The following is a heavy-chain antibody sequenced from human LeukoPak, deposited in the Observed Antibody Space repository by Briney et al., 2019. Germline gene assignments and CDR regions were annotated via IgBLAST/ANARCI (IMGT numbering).Heavy chain of an antibody. CDR2: IYYSGST. CDR3: ARRPSSSSYGYQN. CDR1: GGSISSYY. J-gene: IGHJ4*01. V-gene: IGHV4-59*08. D-gene: IGHD6-13*01. Sequence: SETLSLTCTVSGGSISSYYWSWIRQPPGKGLEWIGYIYYSGSTNYNPSLKSRVTISVDTSKNQFSLKLSSVTAADTAVYYCARRPSSSSYGYQNWGQGTLVTVSS.